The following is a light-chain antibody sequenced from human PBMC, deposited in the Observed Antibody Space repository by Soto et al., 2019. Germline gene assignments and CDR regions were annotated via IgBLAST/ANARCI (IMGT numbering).Light chain of an antibody. CDR3: QHYNSDPWT. CDR2: DAS. J-gene: IGKJ1*01. CDR1: QTIRRW. Sequence: DIEMTQSPSTLSASVGDRVTITCRASQTIRRWLAWYQQRPGKAPKVLIYDASTLESGVPARFNGSGSETEFTLTISSLQPEDSATYYCQHYNSDPWTFGQGTKVDIK. V-gene: IGKV1-5*01.